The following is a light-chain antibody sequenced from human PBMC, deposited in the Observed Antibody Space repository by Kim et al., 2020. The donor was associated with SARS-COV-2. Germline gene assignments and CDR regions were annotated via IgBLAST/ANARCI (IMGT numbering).Light chain of an antibody. Sequence: ASVGDIVTITCRASQGISHYLDWYHQKPGKAPKLLIYAASTLEPGVPSRFSGSGSGTDFTLTISSLQPEDIATYYCQQYDDVPPTFGGGTKVDIK. CDR2: AAS. J-gene: IGKJ4*01. CDR3: QQYDDVPPT. CDR1: QGISHY. V-gene: IGKV1-33*01.